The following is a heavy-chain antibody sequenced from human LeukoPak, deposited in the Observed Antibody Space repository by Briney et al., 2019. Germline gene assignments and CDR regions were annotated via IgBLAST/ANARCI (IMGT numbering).Heavy chain of an antibody. V-gene: IGHV1-69*06. CDR2: IIPIFGTA. D-gene: IGHD2-15*01. Sequence: SVKVSCKASGGTFSSYVISWVRQAPGQGLEWMGGIIPIFGTANYAQQFQGRVTITADKSTSTAYMELSSLRSEDTAVYYCASEDCSGGSCYSGATDYWGQGTLVTVSS. CDR3: ASEDCSGGSCYSGATDY. CDR1: GGTFSSYV. J-gene: IGHJ4*02.